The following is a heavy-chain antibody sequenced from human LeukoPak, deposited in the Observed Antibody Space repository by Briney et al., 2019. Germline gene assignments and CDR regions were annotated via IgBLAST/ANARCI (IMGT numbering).Heavy chain of an antibody. Sequence: ASVKVSCKASGYIFTGYYMHWVRQAPGQGLEWMGWINPNSGGTNYAQKFQGRVTMTRDTSISTAYMELSRLRSDDTAVYYCAREQGIAAAGTKDAFDIWGQGTMVTVSS. J-gene: IGHJ3*02. CDR1: GYIFTGYY. V-gene: IGHV1-2*02. D-gene: IGHD6-13*01. CDR3: AREQGIAAAGTKDAFDI. CDR2: INPNSGGT.